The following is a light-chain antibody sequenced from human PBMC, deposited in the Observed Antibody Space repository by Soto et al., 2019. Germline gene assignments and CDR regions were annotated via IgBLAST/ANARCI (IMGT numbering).Light chain of an antibody. CDR1: NIESKS. J-gene: IGLJ2*01. CDR3: QVWDTTTTHRV. V-gene: IGLV3-21*02. CDR2: DDS. Sequence: SYELTQPPSVSLAPGQTARITCGGNNIESKSVHWYQQKPGQAPVLVVYDDSDRPSGIPERFSGSSSGNTATLTISRVEAEDEADYFCQVWDTTTTHRVFGGGTKVTVL.